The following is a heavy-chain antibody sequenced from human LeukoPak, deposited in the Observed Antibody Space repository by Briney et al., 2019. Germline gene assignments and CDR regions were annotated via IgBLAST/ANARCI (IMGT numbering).Heavy chain of an antibody. D-gene: IGHD3-10*01. CDR1: GYTFTSYG. CDR3: ARVRFGELLDPTPYGMGV. J-gene: IGHJ6*02. CDR2: ISAYNGNT. V-gene: IGHV1-18*01. Sequence: ASVKVSCKASGYTFTSYGISWVRQAPGQGLEWMGWISAYNGNTNYAQKLQGRVTMTTDTSTSTAYMELRSLRSDDTAVYYCARVRFGELLDPTPYGMGVWGQGTTVTVSS.